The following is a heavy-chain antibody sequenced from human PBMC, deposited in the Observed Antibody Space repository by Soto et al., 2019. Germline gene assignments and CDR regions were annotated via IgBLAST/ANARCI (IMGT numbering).Heavy chain of an antibody. CDR2: IYSGGNP. D-gene: IGHD2-21*01. CDR1: GFSVGGNY. Sequence: EERLVQSGGGLVQPGGSLRLSCAASGFSVGGNYMSWVRQAPGKGLELVSLIYSGGNPFYADSMKGRFTLSRDNSNNMLYLQRDSLRAEDTAVYYCARGPNSECWGQGTRVIVSS. V-gene: IGHV3-53*01. J-gene: IGHJ4*02. CDR3: ARGPNSEC.